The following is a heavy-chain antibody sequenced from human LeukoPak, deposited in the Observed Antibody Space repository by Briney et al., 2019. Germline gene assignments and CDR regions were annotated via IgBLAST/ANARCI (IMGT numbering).Heavy chain of an antibody. CDR1: GFTFSSYG. CDR2: IWYDGSNK. V-gene: IGHV3-33*01. D-gene: IGHD3-22*01. J-gene: IGHJ3*02. Sequence: GGSLRLSCAASGFTFSSYGMHWVRQAPGKGLEWVAVIWYDGSNKYYADSVKGRFTISRDNSKNTLYLQMTSLRAEDTAVYYCARGGDYYDSSDAFDIWGQGTMVTASS. CDR3: ARGGDYYDSSDAFDI.